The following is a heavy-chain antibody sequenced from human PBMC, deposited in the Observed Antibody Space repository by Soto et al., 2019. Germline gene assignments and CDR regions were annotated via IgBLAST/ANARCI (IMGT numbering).Heavy chain of an antibody. CDR1: GGSISSYY. Sequence: PSETLSLTCTVSGGSISSYYLSWIRQPPGKGLEWIGYIYYSGSTNYNPSLKSRVTISVDTSKNQISLQLNSVTPEDTAVYYCVRLIGNRWLNYWGQGTLVTVSS. CDR2: IYYSGST. V-gene: IGHV4-59*12. CDR3: VRLIGNRWLNY. J-gene: IGHJ4*01. D-gene: IGHD3-9*01.